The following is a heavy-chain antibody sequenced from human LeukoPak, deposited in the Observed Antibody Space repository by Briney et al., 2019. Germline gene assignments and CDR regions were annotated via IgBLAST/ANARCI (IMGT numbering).Heavy chain of an antibody. Sequence: PGGSLRLSCAASGFTFSSYGMHWVRQAPGKVLEWVAFIRYDGSNKYYADSVKGRFTISRDNSKNTLNLQMNSLRAEDTAVYYCARGIEVGSGYMDVWGKGTTVTISS. CDR1: GFTFSSYG. D-gene: IGHD3-22*01. J-gene: IGHJ6*03. CDR3: ARGIEVGSGYMDV. V-gene: IGHV3-30*02. CDR2: IRYDGSNK.